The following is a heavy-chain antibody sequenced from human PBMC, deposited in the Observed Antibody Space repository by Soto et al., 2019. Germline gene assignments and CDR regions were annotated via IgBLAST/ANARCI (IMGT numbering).Heavy chain of an antibody. CDR3: AGTHSSSWFAIDY. CDR2: ISSSGSTI. D-gene: IGHD6-13*01. J-gene: IGHJ4*02. CDR1: VFTFSSYE. Sequence: SGGSLRLSCAASVFTFSSYEMNWVRQAPGKGLEWVSYISSSGSTIYYADSVKGRFTISRDNAKNSLYLQMNSLRAEDTAVYYCAGTHSSSWFAIDYWGQGKLVTVSS. V-gene: IGHV3-48*03.